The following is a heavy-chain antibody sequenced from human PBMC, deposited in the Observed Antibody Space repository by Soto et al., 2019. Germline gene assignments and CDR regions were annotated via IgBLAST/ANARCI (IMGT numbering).Heavy chain of an antibody. CDR2: ISISSSTI. D-gene: IGHD1-26*01. CDR3: VRAPGSPGDYYYYGMDV. CDR1: GFNFSSYS. V-gene: IGHV3-48*01. Sequence: GGSLRLSCAASGFNFSSYSMNRISQAPGKGLEWVSYISISSSTIYYADSVKGRFTISRDNAKNSLYLQMNSLRAEDTAVYYCVRAPGSPGDYYYYGMDVWGQGTTVSVSS. J-gene: IGHJ6*02.